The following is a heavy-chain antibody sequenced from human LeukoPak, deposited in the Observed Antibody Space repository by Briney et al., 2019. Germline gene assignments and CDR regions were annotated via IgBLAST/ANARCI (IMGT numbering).Heavy chain of an antibody. Sequence: PSETLSLTCAVYGGSFSGYYWSWIRLPPGKGLEWIGEINHSGSTNYNPSLKSRVTISVDRSKNQFSLKLSSVTAADTAVYYCARAGPAPNIVVVPAAAMAHDAFDIWGQGTMVTVSS. CDR1: GGSFSGYY. D-gene: IGHD2-2*01. V-gene: IGHV4-34*01. J-gene: IGHJ3*02. CDR3: ARAGPAPNIVVVPAAAMAHDAFDI. CDR2: INHSGST.